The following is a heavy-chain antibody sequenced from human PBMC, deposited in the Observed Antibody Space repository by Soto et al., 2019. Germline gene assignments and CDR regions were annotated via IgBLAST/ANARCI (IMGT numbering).Heavy chain of an antibody. V-gene: IGHV3-73*02. D-gene: IGHD3-3*01. J-gene: IGHJ4*02. CDR1: GFTFSGSA. CDR3: AEGIYDLWSGHPKEADY. CDR2: IRSKANDDAT. Sequence: EVQLVESGGGLVQPGGSLKVSCAASGFTFSGSAMHWVRQASGKGLEWVGRIRSKANDDATAYAVSVKGRFTISRDESRNTAYLQMNGLKTEDSAVYYCAEGIYDLWSGHPKEADYEGQGTAVPVSS.